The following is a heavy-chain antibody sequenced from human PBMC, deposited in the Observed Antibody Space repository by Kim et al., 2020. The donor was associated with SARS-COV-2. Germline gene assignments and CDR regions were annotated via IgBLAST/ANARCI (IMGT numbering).Heavy chain of an antibody. CDR1: GGSISSYY. D-gene: IGHD6-19*01. J-gene: IGHJ4*02. Sequence: SETLSLTCTVSGGSISSYYWSWIRQPAGKGLEWIGRIYTSESTNYNPSLKSRVTMSVDTSKNQFSLKLSSVTAADTAVYYCARDSAGPVAVAGPFFGFDYWGQGTLATVSS. CDR3: ARDSAGPVAVAGPFFGFDY. V-gene: IGHV4-4*07. CDR2: IYTSEST.